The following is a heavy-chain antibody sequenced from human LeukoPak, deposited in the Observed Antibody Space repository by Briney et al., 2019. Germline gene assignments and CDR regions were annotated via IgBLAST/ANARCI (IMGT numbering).Heavy chain of an antibody. CDR2: TTGNSGSR. V-gene: IGHV3-23*01. CDR3: AKGTLGYCSGIVCYPFDS. D-gene: IGHD2-15*01. Sequence: PGGSLRLSCAASGFTFSSYAMNWGRQAPGEGMEWVSSTTGNSGSRYHSDSGKGRFGISSDNSRDTVFLQMNSLRADDTAVYYCAKGTLGYCSGIVCYPFDSWGQGTLVTVSS. CDR1: GFTFSSYA. J-gene: IGHJ4*02.